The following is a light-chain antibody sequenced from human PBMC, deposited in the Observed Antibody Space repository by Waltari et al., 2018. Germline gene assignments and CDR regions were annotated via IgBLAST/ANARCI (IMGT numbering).Light chain of an antibody. J-gene: IGLJ1*01. V-gene: IGLV7-43*01. CDR1: TGAVTSGYF. Sequence: QTVVTQEPSLTVSPGGTVTLTCASSTGAVTSGYFPTWFQQRPGQPPRSLFYSANNKHSWTPARFSGSLIGGKAALTLSGVQPEDEADYYCLLFYGGAYVFGTGTKLTVL. CDR3: LLFYGGAYV. CDR2: SAN.